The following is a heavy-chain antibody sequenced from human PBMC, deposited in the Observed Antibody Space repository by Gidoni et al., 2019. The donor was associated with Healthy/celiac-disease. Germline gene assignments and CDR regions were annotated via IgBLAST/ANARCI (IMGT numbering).Heavy chain of an antibody. V-gene: IGHV4-39*01. CDR2: IYYSGST. Sequence: GGSISSSSYYWGWIRQPPGKGLEWIGSIYYSGSTYYNPSLKSRVTISVDTSKNQFSLKLSSVTAADTAVYYCASTAPGIAVAGTSGGDYWGQGTLVTVSS. D-gene: IGHD6-19*01. CDR3: ASTAPGIAVAGTSGGDY. CDR1: GGSISSSSYY. J-gene: IGHJ4*02.